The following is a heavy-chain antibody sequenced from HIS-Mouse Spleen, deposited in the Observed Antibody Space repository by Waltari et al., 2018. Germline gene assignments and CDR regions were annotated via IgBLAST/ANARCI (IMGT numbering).Heavy chain of an antibody. J-gene: IGHJ4*02. CDR2: IYSGGST. Sequence: EVQLVETGGGLIQPGGSPRLSCAASGFTVSGNHMCWFPQLPGKGLGWVSVIYSGGSTYYADSVKGRFTISRDNSKNTLYLQMNSLRAEDTAVYYCARHYYYGSGSYYFDYWGQGTLVTVSS. CDR1: GFTVSGNH. CDR3: ARHYYYGSGSYYFDY. V-gene: IGHV3-53*02. D-gene: IGHD3-10*01.